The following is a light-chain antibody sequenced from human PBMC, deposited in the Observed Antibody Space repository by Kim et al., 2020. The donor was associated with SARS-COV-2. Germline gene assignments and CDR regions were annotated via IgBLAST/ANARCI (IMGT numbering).Light chain of an antibody. Sequence: VSPGQTASITCSGDKLGDKYACWYQQKPGQSPVLVIYQDDKRPSGFPERFSGSNSGNTVTLTISGTQAMDEADYYCQVWDSSTVVFGGGTKLIVL. J-gene: IGLJ2*01. V-gene: IGLV3-1*01. CDR1: KLGDKY. CDR3: QVWDSSTVV. CDR2: QDD.